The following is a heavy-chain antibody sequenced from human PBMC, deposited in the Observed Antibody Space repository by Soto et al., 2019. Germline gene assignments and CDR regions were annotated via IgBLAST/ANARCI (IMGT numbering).Heavy chain of an antibody. D-gene: IGHD6-19*01. CDR1: GGTFSSYA. CDR3: ASGSSSVWGGDYYYYYGMDF. Sequence: QVQLVQSGAEVKKPGSSVKVSCKASGGTFSSYAISWVRQAPGQGLEWMGGIIPIFGTANYAQKFQGRVTITADESTSTAYMELSSLRSEDTTVYYCASGSSSVWGGDYYYYYGMDFWGQGTTVTVSS. CDR2: IIPIFGTA. V-gene: IGHV1-69*01. J-gene: IGHJ6*02.